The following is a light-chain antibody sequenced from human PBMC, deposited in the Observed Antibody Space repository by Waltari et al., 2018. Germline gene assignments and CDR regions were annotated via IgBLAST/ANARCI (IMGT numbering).Light chain of an antibody. Sequence: QSALAQPASVSGSPGQSITTSCTGSSSDLGDFYLVSWYQQHPGRAPRLIIRNVSEWPSGVPHRFSGSKSGNTASLTISSLRSEDESLYFCSSFTTGSTGLFGGGTKLTVL. CDR2: NVS. CDR1: SSDLGDFYL. J-gene: IGLJ2*01. CDR3: SSFTTGSTGL. V-gene: IGLV2-14*03.